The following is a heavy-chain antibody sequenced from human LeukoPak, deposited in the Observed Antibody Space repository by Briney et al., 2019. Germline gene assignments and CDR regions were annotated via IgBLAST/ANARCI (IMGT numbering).Heavy chain of an antibody. J-gene: IGHJ4*02. CDR2: IWYDGSNK. V-gene: IGHV3-33*06. CDR1: GFTFSSYG. Sequence: GRSLRLSCAASGFTFSSYGMHWVRQAPGKGLEGVAVIWYDGSNKYYADSVKGRFTISRDNSKNTLYLQMNSLRAEDTAVYYCAKSRVRFLEWLSPLDYWGQGTLVTVSS. CDR3: AKSRVRFLEWLSPLDY. D-gene: IGHD3-3*01.